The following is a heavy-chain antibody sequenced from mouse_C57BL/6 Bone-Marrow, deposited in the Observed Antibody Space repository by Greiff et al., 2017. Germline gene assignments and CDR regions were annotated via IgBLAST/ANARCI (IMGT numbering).Heavy chain of an antibody. Sequence: QVQLQQSGAELARPGASVKLSCKASGYTFTSYGISWVKQRTGQGLEWIGEIYPRSGNTYYNEKFKGKATLTADKSYSTAYMELRSLTSEDSEVYVGERSDSNYCYCYAMDYWGQGTSVTVSS. CDR1: GYTFTSYG. J-gene: IGHJ4*01. CDR2: IYPRSGNT. D-gene: IGHD2-5*01. V-gene: IGHV1-81*01. CDR3: ERSDSNYCYCYAMDY.